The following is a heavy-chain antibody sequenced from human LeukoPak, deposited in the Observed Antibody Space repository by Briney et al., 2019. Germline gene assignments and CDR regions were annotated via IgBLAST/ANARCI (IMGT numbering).Heavy chain of an antibody. CDR3: ARGRGGYSSGWYHDY. Sequence: SETLSLTCAVYGGSFSGYYWSWIRQPPGKGLEWIGGINHSGSTNYNPSLKSRVTISVDTSKNQFSLKLSSVTAADTAVYYCARGRGGYSSGWYHDYWGQGTLVTVSS. CDR1: GGSFSGYY. D-gene: IGHD6-19*01. J-gene: IGHJ4*02. V-gene: IGHV4-34*01. CDR2: INHSGST.